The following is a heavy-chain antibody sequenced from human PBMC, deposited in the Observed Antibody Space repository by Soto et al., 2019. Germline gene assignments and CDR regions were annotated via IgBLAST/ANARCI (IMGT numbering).Heavy chain of an antibody. V-gene: IGHV4-59*08. CDR3: ARFGSSWYVGY. CDR1: GGSISSYY. CDR2: IYYSGST. Sequence: ETLSLTCTVSGGSISSYYWSWIRQPPGKGLEWIGYIYYSGSTNYNPSLKSRVTISVDTSKNQFSLKLSSVTAADTAVYYCARFGSSWYVGYWGQGTLVTVSS. D-gene: IGHD6-13*01. J-gene: IGHJ4*02.